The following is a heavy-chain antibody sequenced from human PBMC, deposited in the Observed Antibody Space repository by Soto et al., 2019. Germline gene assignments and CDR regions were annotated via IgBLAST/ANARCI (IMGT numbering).Heavy chain of an antibody. CDR3: ARTIVGATRPQY. D-gene: IGHD1-26*01. Sequence: SVKVSCKASGGTFSSYAISWVRQAPGQGLEWMGGIIPIFGTANYAQKFQGRVTITTDKSTSTAYMELRSLRSEDTAVYYCARTIVGATRPQYWGQGTLVTVSS. CDR2: IIPIFGTA. J-gene: IGHJ4*02. CDR1: GGTFSSYA. V-gene: IGHV1-69*05.